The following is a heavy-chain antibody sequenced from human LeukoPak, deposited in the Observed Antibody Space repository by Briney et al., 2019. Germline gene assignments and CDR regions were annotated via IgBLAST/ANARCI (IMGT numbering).Heavy chain of an antibody. CDR2: ISDSGGRT. CDR3: AKRGVVIRVILVGFHKEANYFDS. D-gene: IGHD3-22*01. V-gene: IGHV3-23*01. Sequence: GGSLRLSCAVSGITLSNYGMSWVRQAPGKGLEWVAGISDSGGRTNYADSVRGRFTISRDNPKNTIYLQMNSLRAEDTAVYFCAKRGVVIRVILVGFHKEANYFDSWGQGALVTVSS. CDR1: GITLSNYG. J-gene: IGHJ4*02.